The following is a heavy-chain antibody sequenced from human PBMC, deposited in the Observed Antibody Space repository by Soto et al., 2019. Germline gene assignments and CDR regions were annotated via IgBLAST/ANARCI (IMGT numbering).Heavy chain of an antibody. CDR3: ARHTPAISISDH. CDR2: IYHTGST. D-gene: IGHD2-15*01. V-gene: IGHV4-4*02. Sequence: SETLSLTCAVSGGSVSSSNWWSWVRQPPGKGLEWIGEIYHTGSTNYNPSLKSRVTISVDKSKNQFSLKLSSVTAADTAVYYCARHTPAISISDHWGQGTLVTVSS. J-gene: IGHJ4*02. CDR1: GGSVSSSNW.